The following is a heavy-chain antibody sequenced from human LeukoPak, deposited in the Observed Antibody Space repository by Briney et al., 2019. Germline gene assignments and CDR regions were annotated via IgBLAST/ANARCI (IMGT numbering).Heavy chain of an antibody. J-gene: IGHJ2*01. Sequence: PGGSLRLSCAASGFTFSSYAMSWVRQAPGKGLEWVSAISGSGGSTYYADSVKGRFTISRDNSKNTLYLQMNSLRAEDTAVYYCAKGIAVPAAHLQKYWYFDLWGRGTLVTVSS. V-gene: IGHV3-23*01. CDR1: GFTFSSYA. CDR3: AKGIAVPAAHLQKYWYFDL. D-gene: IGHD2-2*01. CDR2: ISGSGGST.